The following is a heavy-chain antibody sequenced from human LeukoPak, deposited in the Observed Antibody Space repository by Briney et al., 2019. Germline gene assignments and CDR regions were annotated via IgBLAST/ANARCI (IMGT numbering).Heavy chain of an antibody. J-gene: IGHJ4*02. CDR3: AREAGYYDSSGYYKPLGVDY. Sequence: PSETLSLTCTVSGGSISSYYWSWIRQPAGKGLEWIGRIYTSGSTTYNPSLKSRVTMSVDTSKNQFSLKLSSVTAADTAVYYCAREAGYYDSSGYYKPLGVDYWGQGTLVTVSS. V-gene: IGHV4-4*07. CDR1: GGSISSYY. D-gene: IGHD3-22*01. CDR2: IYTSGST.